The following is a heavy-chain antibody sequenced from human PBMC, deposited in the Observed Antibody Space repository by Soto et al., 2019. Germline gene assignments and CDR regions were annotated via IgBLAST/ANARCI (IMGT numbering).Heavy chain of an antibody. CDR1: GGSISSYY. CDR2: IYYSGST. Sequence: SETLSLTCTVSGGSISSYYWSWIRQPPGKGLEWIGYIYYSGSTNYNPSLKGRVTISVDTSKNQFSLKLSSVTAADTAVYYGARVWLDGDYAAFDIGGQGTMVTVS. J-gene: IGHJ3*02. V-gene: IGHV4-59*01. D-gene: IGHD4-17*01. CDR3: ARVWLDGDYAAFDI.